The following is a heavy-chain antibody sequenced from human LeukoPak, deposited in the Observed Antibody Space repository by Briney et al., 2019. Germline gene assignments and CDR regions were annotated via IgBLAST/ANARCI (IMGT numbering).Heavy chain of an antibody. CDR1: GFTFSSYA. Sequence: GGSLRPSCAASGFTFSSYAMHWVRQAPGKGLEWVAVISYDGSNKYYADSVKGRFTISRDNSKNTLYLQMNSLRAEDTAVYYCARDFGGDSGVRGAMTQFDPWGQGTLVTVSS. D-gene: IGHD3-10*01. V-gene: IGHV3-30*04. J-gene: IGHJ5*02. CDR3: ARDFGGDSGVRGAMTQFDP. CDR2: ISYDGSNK.